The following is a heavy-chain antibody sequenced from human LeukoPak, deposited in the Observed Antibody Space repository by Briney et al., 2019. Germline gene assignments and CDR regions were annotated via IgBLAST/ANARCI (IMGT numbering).Heavy chain of an antibody. CDR3: ARSDYYDSSGYLR. CDR2: INPSGGST. CDR1: GYTFTTYY. D-gene: IGHD3-22*01. J-gene: IGHJ3*01. V-gene: IGHV1-46*01. Sequence: ASVKVSCKASGYTFTTYYMHWVRQAPGQGLEWMGIINPSGGSTSYTQKFQGRVTMTRDMSTSTVYMELSSLRSEDTAVYYCARSDYYDSSGYLRWGQGTMVTVSS.